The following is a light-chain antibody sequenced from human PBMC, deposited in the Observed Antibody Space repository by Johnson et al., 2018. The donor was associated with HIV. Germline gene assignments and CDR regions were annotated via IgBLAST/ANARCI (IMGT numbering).Light chain of an antibody. J-gene: IGLJ1*01. CDR2: ENN. V-gene: IGLV1-51*02. Sequence: QSVLTQPPSVSAAPGQKVIISCSGSSSNIGNNYVSWYQQLPGTAPKLLIYENNKRPSGIPDRFSGSKSGTSATLGITGLQTGDEADYYCGTWDSMGDVFGTGTKVTFL. CDR1: SSNIGNNY. CDR3: GTWDSMGDV.